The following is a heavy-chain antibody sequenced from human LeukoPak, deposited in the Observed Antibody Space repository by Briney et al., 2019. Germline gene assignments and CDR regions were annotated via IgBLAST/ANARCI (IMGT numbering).Heavy chain of an antibody. CDR1: GGSISSSSYY. CDR3: ARRPPYSNYGPYYYYYGMDV. D-gene: IGHD4-11*01. J-gene: IGHJ6*02. CDR2: IYYSGST. Sequence: PSETLSLTCTVSGGSISSSSYYWGWIRQPPGKGLEWIGSIYYSGSTYYNPSLKSRVTISVDTSKNQFSQKLSSVTAADTAVYYCARRPPYSNYGPYYYYYGMDVWGQGTTVTVSS. V-gene: IGHV4-39*01.